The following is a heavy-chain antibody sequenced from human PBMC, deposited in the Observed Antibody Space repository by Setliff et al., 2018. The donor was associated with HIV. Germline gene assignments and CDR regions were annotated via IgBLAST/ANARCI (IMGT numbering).Heavy chain of an antibody. CDR1: GGSISSGSYY. CDR2: IYTSGST. J-gene: IGHJ6*02. CDR3: ARDLKQLAPYYYYYYGMDV. V-gene: IGHV4-61*09. D-gene: IGHD6-13*01. Sequence: SETLSLTCTVSGGSISSGSYYWSWIRQPAGKGLEWIGHIYTSGSTNYNPSLKSRVTISVDTSKNHFSLKLTSVTAADTAVYYCARDLKQLAPYYYYYYGMDVWGQGTTVTVSS.